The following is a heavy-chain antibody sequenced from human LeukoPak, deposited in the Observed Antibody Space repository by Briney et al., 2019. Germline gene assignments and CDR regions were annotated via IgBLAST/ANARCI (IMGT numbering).Heavy chain of an antibody. D-gene: IGHD5-18*01. V-gene: IGHV4-59*01. J-gene: IGHJ3*02. CDR2: IYYSGST. CDR3: ARDGYSYGGDAFDI. Sequence: SETLSLTCTVSGGSISSYYWSWIRQPPGKGLEWIGYIYYSGSTNYNPSLKSRVTISVDTSKNQISLKLSSVTAADTAVYYCARDGYSYGGDAFDIWGQGTMVTVSS. CDR1: GGSISSYY.